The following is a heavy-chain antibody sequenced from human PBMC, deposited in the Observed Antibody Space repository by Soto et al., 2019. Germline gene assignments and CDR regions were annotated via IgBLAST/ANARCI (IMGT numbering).Heavy chain of an antibody. Sequence: SLRLSCAASGFTFDDYAMHWVRQAPGKGLEWVSGISWNSGSIGYADSVKGRFTISRDNAKNSLYLQMNSLRAEDTALYYCAKTPGYYDSSDYWGQGTLITVSS. V-gene: IGHV3-9*01. D-gene: IGHD3-22*01. CDR3: AKTPGYYDSSDY. CDR1: GFTFDDYA. CDR2: ISWNSGSI. J-gene: IGHJ4*02.